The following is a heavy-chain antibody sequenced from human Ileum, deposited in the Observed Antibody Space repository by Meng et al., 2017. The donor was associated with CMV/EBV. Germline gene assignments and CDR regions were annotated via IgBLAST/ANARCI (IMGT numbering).Heavy chain of an antibody. CDR3: LRSYNDNWHTFEY. V-gene: IGHV3-30*14. CDR2: VYYDENQK. CDR1: GFSFTQFA. D-gene: IGHD3-16*01. J-gene: IGHJ4*02. Sequence: GESLKISCAASGFSFTQFAMHWVRQAPGKGLEWVAIVYYDENQKYYVDSVRSRFTISRDNSKNTLYLQMNSLRAENTAKFYCLRSYNDNWHTFEYWGQGTLVTVSS.